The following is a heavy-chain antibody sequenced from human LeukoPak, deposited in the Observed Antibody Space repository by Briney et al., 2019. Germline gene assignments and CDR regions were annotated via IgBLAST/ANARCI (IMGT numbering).Heavy chain of an antibody. Sequence: SETLSLTCTVSGGSISSYYWSWIRQPPGKGLEWIGYIYYSGSTNYNPSLKSRVTISGDTSKSQFSLKVRSVTAADTAVYYCARNRGYNYGYSFDSWGQGTLVTVSS. CDR3: ARNRGYNYGYSFDS. CDR2: IYYSGST. CDR1: GGSISSYY. V-gene: IGHV4-59*08. J-gene: IGHJ4*02. D-gene: IGHD5-18*01.